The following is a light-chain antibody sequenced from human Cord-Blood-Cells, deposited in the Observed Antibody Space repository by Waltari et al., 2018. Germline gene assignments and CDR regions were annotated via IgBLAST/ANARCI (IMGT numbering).Light chain of an antibody. V-gene: IGKV4-1*01. CDR1: QSVLYSSNSKNY. J-gene: IGKJ3*01. CDR2: WAS. CDR3: QQYYSTPFT. Sequence: DIVMTQSPDSLAVSLGERATINCKSSQSVLYSSNSKNYLAWYQQKPGQPPKLLIYWASTRESGVPDRCSGSGSGTDFTLTISSLQAEDVAVYYCQQYYSTPFTFGPGTKVDIK.